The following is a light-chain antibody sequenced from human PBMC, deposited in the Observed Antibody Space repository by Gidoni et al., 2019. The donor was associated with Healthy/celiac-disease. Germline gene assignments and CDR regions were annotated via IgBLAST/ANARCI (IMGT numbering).Light chain of an antibody. CDR1: SSNIGAGYA. CDR3: QSYDSSLSGPL. Sequence: QSVLTQPPSVSGAPGPRVTISCTGSSSNIGAGYAVHWYQQLPGTAPKLLTYGNSNRPSGVPDRFSGSKSGTSASLAITGLQAEDEADYYCQSYDSSLSGPLFGGGTKLTVL. J-gene: IGLJ2*01. CDR2: GNS. V-gene: IGLV1-40*01.